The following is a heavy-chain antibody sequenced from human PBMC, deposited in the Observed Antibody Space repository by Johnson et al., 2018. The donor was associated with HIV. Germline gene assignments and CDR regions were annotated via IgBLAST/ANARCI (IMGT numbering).Heavy chain of an antibody. CDR2: VNWNADTT. J-gene: IGHJ3*02. D-gene: IGHD1-26*01. Sequence: VQLVESGGGLVQPGGSLRLSCAASGFNLDDYGLSWVRQAPGKGLEWVSGVNWNADTTSYAGSVKGRFTISRDTAKKSLYLQMNSLRVEDTALYYCAREGGGSNEDDAFDIWGQGTMVTVSS. CDR1: GFNLDDYG. CDR3: AREGGGSNEDDAFDI. V-gene: IGHV3-20*04.